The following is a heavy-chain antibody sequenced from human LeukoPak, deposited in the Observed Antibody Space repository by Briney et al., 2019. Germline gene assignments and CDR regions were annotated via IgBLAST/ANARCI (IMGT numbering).Heavy chain of an antibody. CDR3: ARRNYYFGSGSYYSPDNWFDP. CDR1: GYSFTAYW. D-gene: IGHD3-10*01. J-gene: IGHJ5*02. V-gene: IGHV5-51*01. CDR2: IYPGDSDT. Sequence: GESLKISCRASGYSFTAYWIGWVRELPGKGLEWVGIIYPGDSDTRYSPSFQGQVTISADKSISTAYLQWSSLKASDTAMYYCARRNYYFGSGSYYSPDNWFDPWGQGTLVTVSS.